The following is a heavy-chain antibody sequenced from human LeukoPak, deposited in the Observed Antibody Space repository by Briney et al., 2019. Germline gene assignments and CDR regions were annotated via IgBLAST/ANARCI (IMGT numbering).Heavy chain of an antibody. V-gene: IGHV3-23*01. D-gene: IGHD6-19*01. CDR3: TRNSGWYGLS. Sequence: SGGSLRLSCAASRFTFSNYGLSWVRQAPGKGLEWVSAISGSGDSTYYADSVKGRFTISRDNSKNTLYLQMNSLRAEDTAVYYCTRNSGWYGLSWGQGTLVTVSS. CDR1: RFTFSNYG. CDR2: ISGSGDST. J-gene: IGHJ1*01.